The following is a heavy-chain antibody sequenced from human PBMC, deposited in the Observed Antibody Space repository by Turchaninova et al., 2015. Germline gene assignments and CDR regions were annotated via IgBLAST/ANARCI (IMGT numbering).Heavy chain of an antibody. Sequence: QVKLVQSGAEVRKPGSSVKVSCKASADTFSSSSITWVRQAPGQGLELMGGIIPIFGTANYAQKFQGRVTITADESTSTAYMELSSLRSEDTAVYYCARGDYGGNAAPFDYWGQGTLVTVSS. D-gene: IGHD4-23*01. V-gene: IGHV1-69*01. CDR3: ARGDYGGNAAPFDY. CDR2: IIPIFGTA. J-gene: IGHJ4*02. CDR1: ADTFSSSS.